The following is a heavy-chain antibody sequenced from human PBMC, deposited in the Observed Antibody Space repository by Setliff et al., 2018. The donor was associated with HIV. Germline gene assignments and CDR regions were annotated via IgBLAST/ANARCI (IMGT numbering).Heavy chain of an antibody. J-gene: IGHJ6*02. Sequence: TWIRQRPGKGLEWIGYIYYTGSTYYHPSLKSRVLISVDTSNNLFSLSLRSVTAADTAVYYCARDLSPYGSGDPYYYYGMDVWGQGTTVTVSS. CDR2: IYYTGST. D-gene: IGHD3-10*01. V-gene: IGHV4-31*02. CDR3: ARDLSPYGSGDPYYYYGMDV.